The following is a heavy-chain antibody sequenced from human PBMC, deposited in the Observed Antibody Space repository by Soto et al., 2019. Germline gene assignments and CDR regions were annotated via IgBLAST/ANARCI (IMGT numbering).Heavy chain of an antibody. Sequence: ISNYYWSWIRQAPGKGLEWIDFIYHSGNTNYNPSLKSRVTMSIDTSKSQFSLKLNSVTAADTAVYYCARDQGIASSGPFDYWGPGTLVTVSS. J-gene: IGHJ4*02. CDR3: ARDQGIASSGPFDY. CDR1: ISNYY. V-gene: IGHV4-59*01. CDR2: IYHSGNT. D-gene: IGHD6-13*01.